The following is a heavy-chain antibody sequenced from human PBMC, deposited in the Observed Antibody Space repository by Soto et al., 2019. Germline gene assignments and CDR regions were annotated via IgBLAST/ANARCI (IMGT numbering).Heavy chain of an antibody. J-gene: IGHJ4*02. CDR2: IYYSGST. CDR3: ASLSYNWNDALDY. D-gene: IGHD1-1*01. Sequence: QLQLQESGPGLVKPSETLSLTCTVSGGSISSSSYYWGWIRQPPGKGLEWIGSIYYSGSTYYNPSLTSRVTISVDTSKNQFSLKLSSVTAADTAVYYCASLSYNWNDALDYWGQGTLVTVSS. V-gene: IGHV4-39*01. CDR1: GGSISSSSYY.